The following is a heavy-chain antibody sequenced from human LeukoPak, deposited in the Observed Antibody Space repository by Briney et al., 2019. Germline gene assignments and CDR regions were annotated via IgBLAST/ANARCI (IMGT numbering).Heavy chain of an antibody. CDR3: ARYDSSSQMGALDI. D-gene: IGHD6-13*01. CDR2: IYYSGST. CDR1: GGSISSYY. V-gene: IGHV4-59*01. Sequence: SETLSLTCTVSGGSISSYYWSWIRQPPGKGLEWIGYIYYSGSTYYNPSLKSRVTISVDTSKNQFSLKLSSVTAADTAVYYFARYDSSSQMGALDIWGQGTMVTVSS. J-gene: IGHJ3*02.